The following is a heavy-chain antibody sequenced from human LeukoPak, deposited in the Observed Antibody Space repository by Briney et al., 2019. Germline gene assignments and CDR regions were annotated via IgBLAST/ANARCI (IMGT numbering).Heavy chain of an antibody. V-gene: IGHV1-2*02. D-gene: IGHD3-22*01. Sequence: WASVKVSCKASGYTFTGYYMHWVRQAPGQGLEWMGWINPNSGDTNSAQNFQGRVTMTRDTSISTAYMELSRLRSDDTAVYYCARSGRSTSSGYLHANWFDPWGQGTLVTVSS. CDR1: GYTFTGYY. J-gene: IGHJ5*02. CDR3: ARSGRSTSSGYLHANWFDP. CDR2: INPNSGDT.